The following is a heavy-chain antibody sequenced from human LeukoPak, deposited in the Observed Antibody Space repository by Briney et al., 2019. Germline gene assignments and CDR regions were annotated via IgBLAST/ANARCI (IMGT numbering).Heavy chain of an antibody. D-gene: IGHD2-8*01. J-gene: IGHJ4*02. V-gene: IGHV1-2*02. CDR2: INPNSGGT. CDR1: GYTFTGYY. Sequence: EASVKVSCKASGYTFTGYYMHCVRQAPGQGLWWMGWINPNSGGTNTAQKYQGRVTMTRDTSISTAYIGLSRVRAQRTPLYICARVDNGEFGFVYWVQGTLVTVSS. CDR3: ARVDNGEFGFVY.